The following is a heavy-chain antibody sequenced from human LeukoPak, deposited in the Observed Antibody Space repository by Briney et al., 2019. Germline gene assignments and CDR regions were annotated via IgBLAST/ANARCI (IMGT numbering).Heavy chain of an antibody. D-gene: IGHD3-3*01. Sequence: PGGSLRLSCAASGFTFSSYDMHWVRHATGKGLGWVSAIGTAGDTYYPGSVKGRFTISRENAKNSLYLQMNSLRAGDTAVYYCARGSALRFARGGMDVWGQGTTVTVSS. J-gene: IGHJ6*02. CDR1: GFTFSSYD. CDR3: ARGSALRFARGGMDV. V-gene: IGHV3-13*01. CDR2: IGTAGDT.